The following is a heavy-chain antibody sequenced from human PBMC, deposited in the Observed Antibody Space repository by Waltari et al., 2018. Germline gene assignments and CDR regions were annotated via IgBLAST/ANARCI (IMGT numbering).Heavy chain of an antibody. D-gene: IGHD6-19*01. Sequence: GGSISSGGYYWSWIRQHPGKGLEWIGYIYYSGSTYYNPSLKSRVTISVDTSKNQFSLKLSSVTAADTAVYYCARIAVAGTGAFDIWGQGTMVTVSS. CDR3: ARIAVAGTGAFDI. J-gene: IGHJ3*02. CDR2: IYYSGST. CDR1: GGSISSGGYY. V-gene: IGHV4-31*02.